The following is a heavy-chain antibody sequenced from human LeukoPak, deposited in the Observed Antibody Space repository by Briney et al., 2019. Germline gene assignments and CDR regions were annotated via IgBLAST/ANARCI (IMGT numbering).Heavy chain of an antibody. J-gene: IGHJ6*03. V-gene: IGHV3-23*01. Sequence: GGSLRLSCAASGFTFNNYAMSWVRQAPGKGLEWVSSISGSGGSTYYADSVKGRFTISRGNAKNSLYLQMNSLRAEDTALYYCAKGRKYYYYYMDVWGKGTTVTISS. CDR2: ISGSGGST. CDR3: AKGRKYYYYYMDV. CDR1: GFTFNNYA.